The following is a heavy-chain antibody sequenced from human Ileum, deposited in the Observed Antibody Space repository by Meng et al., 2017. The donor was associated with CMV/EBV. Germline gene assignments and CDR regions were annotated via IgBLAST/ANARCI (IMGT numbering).Heavy chain of an antibody. CDR1: GFNFSSYG. D-gene: IGHD3-10*01. Sequence: GASGFNFSSYGMSWVRQSPGKGLEWVSSISDSGDSTYYADSVKGRFTVARDNSKNTLYLQMNSLRAEDTAVYFCAKGRSGGYYKFDNWGQGTLVTVSS. V-gene: IGHV3-23*01. CDR2: ISDSGDST. CDR3: AKGRSGGYYKFDN. J-gene: IGHJ4*02.